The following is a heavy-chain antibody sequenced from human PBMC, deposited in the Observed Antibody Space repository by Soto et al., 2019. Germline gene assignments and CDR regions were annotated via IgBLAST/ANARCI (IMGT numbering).Heavy chain of an antibody. CDR2: THDSGII. V-gene: IGHV4-59*01. CDR1: GGSMSHYH. J-gene: IGHJ4*02. Sequence: QVQLQESGPGLVKPSETLSLTCTVSGGSMSHYHWCWIRQSPGKGLEFIGYTHDSGIINCNPSLMSRVAISLDTSKNQFSLKLTSVTAADTALYYCARTGYGDHFDYWGRGTLVTVSS. CDR3: ARTGYGDHFDY. D-gene: IGHD5-18*01.